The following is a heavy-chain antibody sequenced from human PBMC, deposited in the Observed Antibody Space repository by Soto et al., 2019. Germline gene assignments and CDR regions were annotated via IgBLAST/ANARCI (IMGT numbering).Heavy chain of an antibody. CDR2: IYHSGTT. V-gene: IGHV4-4*02. CDR1: GGSISSRNW. Sequence: ASETLSLTCAVSGGSISSRNWWSWVRQPPGKGLEWIGYIYHSGTTYYNPSLKSRVTISVDTSKNQFSLKLTSVTAADTAVYYCARVRGNQLLGRFDPWGQGTLVTVSS. J-gene: IGHJ5*02. CDR3: ARVRGNQLLGRFDP. D-gene: IGHD2-2*01.